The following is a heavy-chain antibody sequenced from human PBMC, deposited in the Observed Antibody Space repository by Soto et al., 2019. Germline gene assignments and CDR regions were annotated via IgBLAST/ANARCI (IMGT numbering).Heavy chain of an antibody. V-gene: IGHV4-34*01. CDR1: GGSFSGYY. J-gene: IGHJ4*02. CDR2: INHSGST. D-gene: IGHD6-13*01. CDR3: ARGAKLHSGYSSSSATH. Sequence: SETLSLTCAVYGGSFSGYYWSWIRQPPGKGLEWIGEINHSGSTNYNPSLMSRVTISVDTSKNQFSLKLSSVTAADTAVYYCARGAKLHSGYSSSSATHWGQGTLVTVSS.